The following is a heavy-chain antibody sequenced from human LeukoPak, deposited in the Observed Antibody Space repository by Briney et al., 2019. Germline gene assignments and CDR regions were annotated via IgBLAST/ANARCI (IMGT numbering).Heavy chain of an antibody. J-gene: IGHJ4*02. CDR1: GGTFSSYA. CDR2: IIPIFGTA. Sequence: ASVKASCKASGGTFSSYAISWVRQAPGQGLEWMGGIIPIFGTANYAQKFQGRVTVTTDESTSTAYMELSSLRSEDTAVYYCARGYSGYFSFDYWGQGTLATVSS. V-gene: IGHV1-69*05. CDR3: ARGYSGYFSFDY. D-gene: IGHD5-12*01.